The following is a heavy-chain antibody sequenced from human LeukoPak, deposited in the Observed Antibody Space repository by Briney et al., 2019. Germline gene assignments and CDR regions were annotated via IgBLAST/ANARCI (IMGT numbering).Heavy chain of an antibody. CDR2: ISAYNGNT. V-gene: IGHV1-18*01. CDR1: GGTFSSYA. Sequence: EASVKVSCKASGGTFSSYAISWVRQAPGQGLEWMGWISAYNGNTNYAQKLQGRVTMTTDTSTSTAYMELRSLRSDDTAVYYCARRGYDDYYYYGMDVWGQGTTVTVSS. D-gene: IGHD5-12*01. CDR3: ARRGYDDYYYYGMDV. J-gene: IGHJ6*02.